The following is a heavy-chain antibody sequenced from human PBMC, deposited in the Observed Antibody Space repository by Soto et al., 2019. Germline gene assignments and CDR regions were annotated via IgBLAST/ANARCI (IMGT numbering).Heavy chain of an antibody. Sequence: EVQLLESGGGLVQPGGSLRLSCAASGFTFGSYAMSWVRQAPGGELEWVSGISWNSGSIGYADSVKGRFTISRDNAKNSLYLQMNSLRAEDTALYYCAKDPTDSSGWNFDYWGQGTLVTVSS. V-gene: IGHV3-9*01. D-gene: IGHD6-19*01. CDR1: GFTFGSYA. CDR2: ISWNSGSI. J-gene: IGHJ4*02. CDR3: AKDPTDSSGWNFDY.